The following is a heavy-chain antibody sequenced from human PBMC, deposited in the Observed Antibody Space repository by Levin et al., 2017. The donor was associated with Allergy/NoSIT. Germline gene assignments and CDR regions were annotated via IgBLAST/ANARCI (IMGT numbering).Heavy chain of an antibody. V-gene: IGHV3-23*01. J-gene: IGHJ4*02. CDR1: GFTFSSDV. CDR2: ISGSGGTT. CDR3: AKGSYCSAGTCYSRLGY. D-gene: IGHD2-15*01. Sequence: GESLKISCAGSGFTFSSDVMSWVRQAPGKGLEWVSGISGSGGTTYYADSVKGRFTISRDNSKNTLYLQMNSLRAEDTAVYYCAKGSYCSAGTCYSRLGYWGQGTLVTVSS.